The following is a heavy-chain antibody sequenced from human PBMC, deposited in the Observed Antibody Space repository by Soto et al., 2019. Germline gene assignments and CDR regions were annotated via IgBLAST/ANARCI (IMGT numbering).Heavy chain of an antibody. V-gene: IGHV3-23*01. CDR1: GFTFSSYA. Sequence: GGSLRLSCAASGFTFSSYAMSWVRQAPGKGLEWVSAISGSGGSTYYADSVKGRFTISRDNSKNTLYLQMNSLRAEDTAVNYCAKGYGARQWLATGIFDYWGQGTLVTVSS. CDR3: AKGYGARQWLATGIFDY. CDR2: ISGSGGST. D-gene: IGHD6-19*01. J-gene: IGHJ4*02.